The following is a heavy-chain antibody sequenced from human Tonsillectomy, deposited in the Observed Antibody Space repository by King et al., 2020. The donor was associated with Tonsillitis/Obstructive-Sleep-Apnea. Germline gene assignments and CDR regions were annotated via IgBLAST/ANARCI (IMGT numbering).Heavy chain of an antibody. CDR3: ARVPTPYYYMDV. CDR2: IYYIGST. V-gene: IGHV4-59*01. Sequence: MQLQESGPGLVKPSETLSLTCTVSGGSISSYYWSWIRQPPGKGLEWIGYIYYIGSTNYNPSLKSRVTISVDTSKNQFSLKLSSVTAADTAVYYCARVPTPYYYMDVWGRGTTVTVSS. J-gene: IGHJ6*03. CDR1: GGSISSYY.